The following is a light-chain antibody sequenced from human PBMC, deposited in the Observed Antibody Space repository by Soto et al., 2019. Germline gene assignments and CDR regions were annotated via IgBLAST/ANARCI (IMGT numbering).Light chain of an antibody. CDR2: GAS. V-gene: IGKV3-20*01. Sequence: EIVLTQSPGTLSLSPGERATLSCRASQSVSSSYLAWYQQKPGQAPRLLIYGASSRATGIPDRFSGSGSGTDFTLTISRLEPEDFAAYYCQQYSGSPWTF. CDR3: QQYSGSPWT. CDR1: QSVSSSY. J-gene: IGKJ1*01.